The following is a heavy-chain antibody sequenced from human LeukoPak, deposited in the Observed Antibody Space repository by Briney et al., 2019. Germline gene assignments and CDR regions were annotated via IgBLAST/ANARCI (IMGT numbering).Heavy chain of an antibody. CDR2: IKQDGSAK. D-gene: IGHD6-13*01. V-gene: IGHV3-7*01. J-gene: IGHJ4*02. CDR3: ARFGGSSYYFDY. Sequence: GGSLRLSCAASGFIFSCYWMSWVRQAPGKGLEWVANIKQDGSAKYYVDSVKGRFTISRDNAKNSLHLQMNSLGAEDTAVYYCARFGGSSYYFDYWGQGTLVTVSS. CDR1: GFIFSCYW.